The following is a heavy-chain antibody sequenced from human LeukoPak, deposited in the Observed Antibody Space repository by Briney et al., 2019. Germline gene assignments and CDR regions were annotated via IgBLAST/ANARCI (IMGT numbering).Heavy chain of an antibody. V-gene: IGHV4-59*12. CDR2: IYYSGST. D-gene: IGHD6-13*01. Sequence: PSETLSLTCTVSGGSISSYYWSWIRQPPGKGLEWIGYIYYSGSTNYNPSLKSRVTISVDTSKNQFSLKLSSVTAADTAVYYCARAAADDFDYWGQGTLVTVSS. CDR1: GGSISSYY. J-gene: IGHJ4*02. CDR3: ARAAADDFDY.